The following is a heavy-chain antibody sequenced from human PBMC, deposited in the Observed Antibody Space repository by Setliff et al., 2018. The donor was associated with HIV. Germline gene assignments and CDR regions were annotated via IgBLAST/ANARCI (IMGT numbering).Heavy chain of an antibody. J-gene: IGHJ5*02. Sequence: GGSLRLPCAASGFTFSDHYMDWVRQAPGKGLEWVGRTKNKDNSFTTEYAASVKGRFTISRDDSKNSLSLHMNSLKTEDTAVYYCAVWIREVISWGRGTLVTVSS. D-gene: IGHD3-10*01. CDR1: GFTFSDHY. CDR3: AVWIREVIS. V-gene: IGHV3-72*01. CDR2: TKNKDNSFTT.